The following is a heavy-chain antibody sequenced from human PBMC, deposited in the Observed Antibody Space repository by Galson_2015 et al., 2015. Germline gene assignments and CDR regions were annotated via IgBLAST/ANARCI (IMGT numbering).Heavy chain of an antibody. D-gene: IGHD3-10*01. CDR2: ISWNSGSI. CDR3: AKGRGPDYYYYGMDV. J-gene: IGHJ6*02. V-gene: IGHV3-9*01. Sequence: SLRLSCAASGFTFDDYAMHWVRQAPGKGLGWVSGISWNSGSIGYADSVKGRFTISRDNAKNSLYLQMNSLRAEDTALYYCAKGRGPDYYYYGMDVWGQGTTVTVSS. CDR1: GFTFDDYA.